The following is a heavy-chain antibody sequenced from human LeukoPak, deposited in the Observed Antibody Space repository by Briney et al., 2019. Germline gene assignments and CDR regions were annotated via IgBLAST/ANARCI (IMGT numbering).Heavy chain of an antibody. V-gene: IGHV1-2*02. Sequence: ASVKVSCKASGYTFTDYYIHWVRXXXXXXXXXXXXXNPNSGATNYAQKFQGRVTVTRVTSISTAYMELSSLRSDDTAVYYCASVYSGYDLSQLDYWGQGTLVTVSS. CDR3: ASVYSGYDLSQLDY. J-gene: IGHJ4*02. CDR2: XNPNSGAT. CDR1: GYTFTDYY. D-gene: IGHD5-12*01.